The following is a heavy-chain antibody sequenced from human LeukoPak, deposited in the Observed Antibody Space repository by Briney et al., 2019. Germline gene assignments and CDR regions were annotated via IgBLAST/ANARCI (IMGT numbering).Heavy chain of an antibody. CDR3: ARRERGSSSSLSIGEPWFDP. V-gene: IGHV5-51*01. D-gene: IGHD6-6*01. Sequence: GESLKISCKGSGYSFTSYWIGWVRQMPGKGLEWMGIIYPGDSDTRYSPSFQGQVTILADKSISTAYLQWSSLKASDTAMYYCARRERGSSSSLSIGEPWFDPWGQGTLVTVSS. CDR2: IYPGDSDT. J-gene: IGHJ5*02. CDR1: GYSFTSYW.